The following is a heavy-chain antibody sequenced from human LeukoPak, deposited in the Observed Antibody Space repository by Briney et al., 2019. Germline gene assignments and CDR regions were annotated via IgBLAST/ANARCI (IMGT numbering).Heavy chain of an antibody. CDR3: ARGRLTYYYDSSGYFGYFDY. Sequence: PGGSLRLSCAASGFTFSDYYMSWIRQAPGKGLEWVSYISSSGSTIYYADSVKGRFTISRDNAKNSLYLQMNSLRAEDTAVYYCARGRLTYYYDSSGYFGYFDYWGQGTLVTVSS. V-gene: IGHV3-11*01. J-gene: IGHJ4*02. CDR1: GFTFSDYY. CDR2: ISSSGSTI. D-gene: IGHD3-22*01.